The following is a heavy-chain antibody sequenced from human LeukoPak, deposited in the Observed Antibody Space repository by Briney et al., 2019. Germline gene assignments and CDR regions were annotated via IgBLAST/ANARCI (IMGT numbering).Heavy chain of an antibody. D-gene: IGHD3-10*01. Sequence: GASVKVSCKASGYTFTSYGISWVRQAPGQGLEWMEWISAYNGNTNYAQKLQGRVTMTTDTSTSTAYMELRSLRSDDTAVYYCARDYYYGSGSPTGDWGQGTLVTVSS. CDR3: ARDYYYGSGSPTGD. J-gene: IGHJ4*02. CDR1: GYTFTSYG. CDR2: ISAYNGNT. V-gene: IGHV1-18*01.